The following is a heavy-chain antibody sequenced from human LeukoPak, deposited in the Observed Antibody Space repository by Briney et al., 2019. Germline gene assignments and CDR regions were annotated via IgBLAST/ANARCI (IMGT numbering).Heavy chain of an antibody. Sequence: GGSLRLSCAASGFTFSDYWMTWVRQAPGKGLEWVSYISGSGSTIYYADSVKGRFTISRDNAKNSLYLQMNSLRAEDTAVYYCARAFGGRGYSYGHATPKRESFNYHYYGMDVWGQGTTVTVSS. J-gene: IGHJ6*02. CDR1: GFTFSDYW. CDR3: ARAFGGRGYSYGHATPKRESFNYHYYGMDV. V-gene: IGHV3-11*01. CDR2: ISGSGSTI. D-gene: IGHD5-18*01.